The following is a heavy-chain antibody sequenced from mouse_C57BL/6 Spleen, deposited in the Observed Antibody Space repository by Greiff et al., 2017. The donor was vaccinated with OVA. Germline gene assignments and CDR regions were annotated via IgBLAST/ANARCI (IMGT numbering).Heavy chain of an antibody. Sequence: VQLVESGPELVKPGASVKISCKASGYAFSSSWMNWVKQRPGKGLEWIGRIYPGDGDTNYNGKFKGKATLTADKSSSTAYMQLSSLTSEDSAVYFCARSESNSFAYWGQGTLVTVSA. D-gene: IGHD2-5*01. CDR2: IYPGDGDT. CDR1: GYAFSSSW. CDR3: ARSESNSFAY. V-gene: IGHV1-82*01. J-gene: IGHJ3*01.